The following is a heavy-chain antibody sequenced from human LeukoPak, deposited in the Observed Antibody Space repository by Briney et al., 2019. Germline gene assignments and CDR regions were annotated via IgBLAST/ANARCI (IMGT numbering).Heavy chain of an antibody. CDR1: GFTFSSYA. J-gene: IGHJ4*02. V-gene: IGHV3-23*01. Sequence: GGSLRLSCAASGFTFSSYAMSWVRQAPGKGLEWVSAISGSGGSTYYADSVKGRFTISRDNSKNTLYLQMNSLRAEDTAVYYCAKDETYFDILTGWFPYWGQGTLVTVSS. CDR3: AKDETYFDILTGWFPY. CDR2: ISGSGGST. D-gene: IGHD3-9*01.